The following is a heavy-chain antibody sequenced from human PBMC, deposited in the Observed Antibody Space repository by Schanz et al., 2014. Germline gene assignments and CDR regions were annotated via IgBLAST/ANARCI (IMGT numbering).Heavy chain of an antibody. CDR2: IKSKTDGGTR. J-gene: IGHJ4*02. Sequence: EVQLVESGGGLVKPGGSLRLSCATSGFTLNNAWMNWVRQAPGKGLQWVARIKSKTDGGTRDYAAPVKGRFTISTDDSKTPVYLQINSLQTEDASVFYCPADLWFGAVWGVWWGQGTLVTVSS. V-gene: IGHV3-15*01. D-gene: IGHD3-10*01. CDR3: PADLWFGAVWGVW. CDR1: GFTLNNAW.